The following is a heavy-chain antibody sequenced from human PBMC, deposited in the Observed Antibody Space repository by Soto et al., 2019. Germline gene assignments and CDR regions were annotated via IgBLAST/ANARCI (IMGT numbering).Heavy chain of an antibody. CDR3: ARDCPGSSATCYGNEWFDS. J-gene: IGHJ5*01. V-gene: IGHV3-48*01. CDR2: ISSSRSTI. Sequence: EVQLVESGGGLVQPGGSLRLSCAASGFTFSSYTMNWVRQAPGKGLEWVSYISSSRSTIYYADSVKGRFTISRDNAKNSLDLQMNSLIAEDTAVYYCARDCPGSSATCYGNEWFDSWGQGTLVTVSS. CDR1: GFTFSSYT. D-gene: IGHD2-2*01.